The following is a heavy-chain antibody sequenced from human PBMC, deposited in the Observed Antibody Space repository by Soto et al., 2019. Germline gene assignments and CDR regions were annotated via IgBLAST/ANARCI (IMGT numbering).Heavy chain of an antibody. D-gene: IGHD3-22*01. V-gene: IGHV3-64D*06. CDR1: GFTFSSYA. CDR2: ISSNGGST. J-gene: IGHJ4*02. CDR3: VKDKDYYDSSGPFDY. Sequence: SGGSLRLSCSASGFTFSSYAMHWVRQAPGKGLEYVSAISSNGGSTYYADSVKGRFTISRDNSKNTLYLQMSSLRAEDTAVYYCVKDKDYYDSSGPFDYWGQGTLVTVSS.